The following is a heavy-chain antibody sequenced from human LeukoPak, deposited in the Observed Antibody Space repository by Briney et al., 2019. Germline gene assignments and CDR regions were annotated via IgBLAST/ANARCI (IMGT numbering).Heavy chain of an antibody. V-gene: IGHV3-33*06. CDR3: AKADEMNMDY. D-gene: IGHD2/OR15-2a*01. J-gene: IGHJ4*02. CDR2: IWYDGSIK. Sequence: GGSLRLSCAASGFXFSRYGMHWVRQAPGKGLEWVAVIWYDGSIKYYAESVKGRFTISKDNSKNALYLQMNSLRAEDTAVYYCAKADEMNMDYWGQGTLVTVSS. CDR1: GFXFSRYG.